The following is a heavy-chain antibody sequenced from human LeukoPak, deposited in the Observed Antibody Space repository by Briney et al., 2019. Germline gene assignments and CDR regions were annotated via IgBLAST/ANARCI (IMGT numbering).Heavy chain of an antibody. Sequence: SETLSLTCTVSGGSISSSSYYWGWIRQPPGKGLEWIGSIYYSGSTYYNPSLKSRVTISVDTSENQFSLKLSSVTAADTAVYYCARRRDGYYYGSGSPKQYYFDYWGQGTLVTVSS. CDR3: ARRRDGYYYGSGSPKQYYFDY. CDR1: GGSISSSSYY. CDR2: IYYSGST. J-gene: IGHJ4*02. D-gene: IGHD3-10*01. V-gene: IGHV4-39*01.